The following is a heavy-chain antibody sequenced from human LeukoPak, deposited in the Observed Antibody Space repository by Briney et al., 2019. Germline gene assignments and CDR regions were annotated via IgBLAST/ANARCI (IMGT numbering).Heavy chain of an antibody. J-gene: IGHJ4*02. CDR3: ARAKGPSIAAAGSNAYYFDY. CDR2: INHSGST. Sequence: SETLSLTCAVYGGSFSGYYWSWIRQPPGKGLEWIGEINHSGSTNYNPSLKSRVTISVDTSKNQFSLKLSSVTAADTAVYYCARAKGPSIAAAGSNAYYFDYWGQGTLVTVSS. CDR1: GGSFSGYY. D-gene: IGHD6-13*01. V-gene: IGHV4-34*01.